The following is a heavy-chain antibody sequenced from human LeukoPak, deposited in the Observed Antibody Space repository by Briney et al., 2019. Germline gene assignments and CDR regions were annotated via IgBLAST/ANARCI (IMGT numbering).Heavy chain of an antibody. J-gene: IGHJ5*02. CDR2: INHSGSA. D-gene: IGHD2-15*01. CDR1: SVSFSGYY. CDR3: ARERSYCSGATCSLDL. Sequence: SETLSLTCAVNSVSFSGYYWTWIRQPPGKGLEWIGEINHSGSANYNPSLKGRVTISVDTSKHQISLNLSSVTAADTAVYFCARERSYCSGATCSLDLWGQGTLVTVSS. V-gene: IGHV4-34*01.